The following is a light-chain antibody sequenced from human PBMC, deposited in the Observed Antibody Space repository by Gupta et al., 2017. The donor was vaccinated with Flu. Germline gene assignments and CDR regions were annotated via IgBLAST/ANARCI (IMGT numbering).Light chain of an antibody. CDR3: CSYAGGRTGV. J-gene: IGLJ1*01. CDR1: SSDVGSYNL. V-gene: IGLV2-23*01. Sequence: QSALTQPASVSGSPGQSITISRTGTSSDVGSYNLVSWYQHHPAKAPKLVIYEDSKRPSVVSNRFSASKSGNTASLTISGLQAEDEADYYCCSYAGGRTGVFGTGTQVTVL. CDR2: EDS.